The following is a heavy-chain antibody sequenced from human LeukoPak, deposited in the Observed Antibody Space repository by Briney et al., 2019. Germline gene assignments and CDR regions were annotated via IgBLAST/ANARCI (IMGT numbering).Heavy chain of an antibody. V-gene: IGHV4-34*01. Sequence: PSETLSLTCAVYGGFFSGYYWSWIRQPPGRGLEWIGEINHSGSTNYNPSLKSRVTISVDTSKNQFSLKLSSVTAADTAVYYCARLNYGGKDAFDIWGQGTMVTVSS. D-gene: IGHD4-23*01. CDR2: INHSGST. J-gene: IGHJ3*02. CDR3: ARLNYGGKDAFDI. CDR1: GGFFSGYY.